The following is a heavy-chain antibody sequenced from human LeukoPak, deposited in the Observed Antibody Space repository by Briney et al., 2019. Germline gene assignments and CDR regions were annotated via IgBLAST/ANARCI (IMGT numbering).Heavy chain of an antibody. CDR3: AKGPLSDSNYFFDS. V-gene: IGHV3-23*01. CDR1: GFTFSNYA. CDR2: ISGSGDYT. J-gene: IGHJ4*02. Sequence: GGSLRLSCAASGFTFSNYAMSWVRQAPGKGLVWVSLISGSGDYTKYADSVKGRFTISRDNSKDTLYLVLNSLRGDDTAVYYCAKGPLSDSNYFFDSWGQGTLVTVSS. D-gene: IGHD1-26*01.